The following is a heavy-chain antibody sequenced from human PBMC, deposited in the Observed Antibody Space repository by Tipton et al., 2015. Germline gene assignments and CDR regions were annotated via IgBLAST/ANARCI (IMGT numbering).Heavy chain of an antibody. CDR3: ARHGAFDTSYFDY. Sequence: TLSLTCTVSGGSISSSYWSWIRQPAGRGLEWIGLIYTSDSTKYNPSLKSRVTMSVDTSKNQFSLNLTSVTAADTAVYYCARHGAFDTSYFDYWGQGTLVTVSS. J-gene: IGHJ4*02. CDR2: IYTSDST. D-gene: IGHD4/OR15-4a*01. V-gene: IGHV4-4*07. CDR1: GGSISSSY.